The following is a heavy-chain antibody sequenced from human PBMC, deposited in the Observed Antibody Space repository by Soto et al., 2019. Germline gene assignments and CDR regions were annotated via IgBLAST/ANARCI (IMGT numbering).Heavy chain of an antibody. CDR1: GYTLTELS. Sequence: GASVKVSCKVSGYTLTELSMHWVRQAPGKGLEWMGGFDPEDGETIYAQKFQGRVTMTEDTSTDTAYMELSSLRSEDTAVYYCATALGYDFCSGYYAFDYWGQGTLVTVSS. CDR2: FDPEDGET. V-gene: IGHV1-24*01. CDR3: ATALGYDFCSGYYAFDY. D-gene: IGHD3-3*01. J-gene: IGHJ4*02.